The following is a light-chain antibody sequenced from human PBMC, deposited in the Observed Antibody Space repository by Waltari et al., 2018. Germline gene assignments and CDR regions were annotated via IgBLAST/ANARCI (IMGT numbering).Light chain of an antibody. CDR1: SSDVGVYNF. J-gene: IGLJ2*01. CDR3: CSYAGSDSVL. CDR2: DVH. Sequence: SALTQPRSVSGSPGQSVTISCTGSSSDVGVYNFVSWYQQHPGKAPKLVIYDVHKRPSGVPDRFSGSKSDNTASLTISGVKAEDEADYYCCSYAGSDSVLFGGGTKLTVL. V-gene: IGLV2-11*01.